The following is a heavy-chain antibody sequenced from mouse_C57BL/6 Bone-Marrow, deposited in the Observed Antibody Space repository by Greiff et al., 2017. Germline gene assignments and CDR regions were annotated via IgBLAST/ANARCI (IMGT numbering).Heavy chain of an antibody. CDR3: ARWYIDRLFYAMDY. J-gene: IGHJ4*01. V-gene: IGHV1-5*01. Sequence: VQLQQSGTVLARPGASVKMSCKTSGYTFTSYWMSWVKQRPGQGLEWIGAIYPGSSDTCYNEKFKGKAKLTAVTSASTAYMELRSLTTEDSAVYYCARWYIDRLFYAMDYWGQGTTVTVSS. CDR1: GYTFTSYW. CDR2: IYPGSSDT. D-gene: IGHD1-1*01.